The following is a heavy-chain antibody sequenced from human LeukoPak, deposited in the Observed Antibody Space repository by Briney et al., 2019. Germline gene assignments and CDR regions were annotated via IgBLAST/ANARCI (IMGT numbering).Heavy chain of an antibody. CDR2: ISSSGSTI. J-gene: IGHJ4*02. CDR1: GFTFSNYY. Sequence: KSGGSLRLSCAASGFTFSNYYMSWIRQAPGKGLEWVSYISSSGSTIYYADSVKGQFTISRDNAKNSLYLQMNSLRAGDTAVYYCARDLRAPDYWGQGTLVTVSS. V-gene: IGHV3-11*01. CDR3: ARDLRAPDY.